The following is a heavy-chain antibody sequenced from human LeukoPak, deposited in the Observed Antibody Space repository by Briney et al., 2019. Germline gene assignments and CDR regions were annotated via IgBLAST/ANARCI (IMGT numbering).Heavy chain of an antibody. CDR2: IYSNGLT. Sequence: SETLSLTCTVSGGSIFSYYFNWIRQPPGKGLEWIGYIYSNGLTNYNPSLRSRGTISIATSKNQFSLRLRSVTAADTAYFCWTEHAYYDTNGYYPASGYFDLWGRGTLVTVSS. D-gene: IGHD3-22*01. J-gene: IGHJ2*01. CDR1: GGSIFSYY. CDR3: TEHAYYDTNGYYPASGYFDL. V-gene: IGHV4-4*08.